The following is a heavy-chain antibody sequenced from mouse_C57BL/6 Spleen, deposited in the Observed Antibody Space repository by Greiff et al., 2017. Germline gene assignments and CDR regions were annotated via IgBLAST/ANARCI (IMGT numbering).Heavy chain of an antibody. CDR2: IDPEDGET. CDR1: GFNIKDYY. CDR3: ARERVPLRPFAY. V-gene: IGHV14-2*01. D-gene: IGHD2-12*01. Sequence: EVKLMESGAELVKPGASVKLSCTASGFNIKDYYMHWVKQRTEQGLEWIGRIDPEDGETKYAPKFQGKATITADTSSNTAYLQLSSLTSEDTAVYYCARERVPLRPFAYWGQGTLVTVSA. J-gene: IGHJ3*01.